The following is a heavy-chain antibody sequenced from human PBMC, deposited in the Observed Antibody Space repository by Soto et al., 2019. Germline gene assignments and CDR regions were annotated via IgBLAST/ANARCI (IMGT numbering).Heavy chain of an antibody. D-gene: IGHD5-18*01. CDR3: SGSNVDTAMVNY. Sequence: GGSLRLSCAASGFTFSNAWMNWVRQAPGKGLEWVGRIKSKTDGGTTDYAAPVKGRFTISRDDSKNTLYLQMNSLKTEDAAVYYCSGSNVDTAMVNYWGQGTLVTVSS. CDR1: GFTFSNAW. CDR2: IKSKTDGGTT. J-gene: IGHJ4*02. V-gene: IGHV3-15*07.